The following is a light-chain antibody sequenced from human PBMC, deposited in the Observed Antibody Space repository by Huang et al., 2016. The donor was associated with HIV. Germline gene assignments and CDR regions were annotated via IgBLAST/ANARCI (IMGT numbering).Light chain of an antibody. J-gene: IGKJ2*01. CDR3: LHRGTWPPYT. CDR2: DAS. CDR1: QDIRTY. Sequence: EFVLTQSPATLSLSPGERATLSCRARQDIRTYLAWYQQKPGQAPRRLIHDASKRATGIPARFSGSGSGTDFTLTISSLEPEDFAVYYCLHRGTWPPYTFGQGTKLEIK. V-gene: IGKV3-11*01.